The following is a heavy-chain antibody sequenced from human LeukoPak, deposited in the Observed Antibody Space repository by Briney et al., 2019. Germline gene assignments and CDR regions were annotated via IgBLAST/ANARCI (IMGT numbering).Heavy chain of an antibody. CDR1: GFTFDDYG. V-gene: IGHV3-23*01. D-gene: IGHD3-10*01. CDR2: ISDGGSIT. Sequence: GGSLRLSCAASGFTFDDYGMSWVRQAPGKGLEWVSTISDGGSITYYADSVKGRFTISRDNSKNTLYLQMNSLRAEDTAVYYCAKIKLVREPFDYWGQGTLVTVSS. J-gene: IGHJ4*02. CDR3: AKIKLVREPFDY.